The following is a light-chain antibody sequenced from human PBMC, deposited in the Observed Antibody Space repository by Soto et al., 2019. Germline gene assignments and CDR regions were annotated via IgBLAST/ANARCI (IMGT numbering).Light chain of an antibody. CDR3: QQYDNLPLT. Sequence: DIPMTQSPSSLSASVGDRVTITCQASQDISNYLNWYQQKPGKAPKLLIYDASNLETGVPSRFSGSGSGTDFTFNISSRQPEDIATYYCQQYDNLPLTFGGGTKVEMK. CDR1: QDISNY. V-gene: IGKV1-33*01. CDR2: DAS. J-gene: IGKJ4*01.